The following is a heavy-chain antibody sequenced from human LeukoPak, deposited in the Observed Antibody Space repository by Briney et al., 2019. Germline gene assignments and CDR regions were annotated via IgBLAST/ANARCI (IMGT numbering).Heavy chain of an antibody. D-gene: IGHD2-2*01. V-gene: IGHV4-61*02. CDR3: ARRPCSSLTCYYNWFDP. Sequence: TSSQTLSLTCTVSGGSINSGSYYWRWIRQPAGKRLEWIGRIYTSGSTNYNPSLKSRVTISVDTSKNQFSLRLSSVTAADTAIYYCARRPCSSLTCYYNWFDPWGQGTLVTVSS. CDR1: GGSINSGSYY. J-gene: IGHJ5*02. CDR2: IYTSGST.